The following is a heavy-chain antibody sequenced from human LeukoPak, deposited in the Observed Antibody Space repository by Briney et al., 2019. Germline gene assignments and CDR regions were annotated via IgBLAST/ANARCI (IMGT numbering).Heavy chain of an antibody. D-gene: IGHD5-12*01. CDR3: ARDGGVSGYDLLDY. CDR1: GFTFADYT. J-gene: IGHJ4*02. Sequence: GGSLRLSCAASGFTFADYTMHWVRQPPGKGLEWVSLISGDGGTTYYADSVKGRFTISRDNAKNSVFLQMNSLTVEDTAVYYCARDGGVSGYDLLDYWGQGTLVTVSS. V-gene: IGHV3-43*02. CDR2: ISGDGGTT.